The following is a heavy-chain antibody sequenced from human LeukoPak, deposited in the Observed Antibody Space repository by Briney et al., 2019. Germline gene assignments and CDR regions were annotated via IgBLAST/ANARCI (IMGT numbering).Heavy chain of an antibody. Sequence: PGGSLRLSCAASGFTFSRYDMHWVRQDTGRGLEWVSAIGTAGDTYYPGSVKGRFTISRENAKNSLYLQMNSLRAEDTAVYYCVRDTAVAAKFGNWHFGLWGRGTLVTVSS. D-gene: IGHD6-19*01. CDR1: GFTFSRYD. CDR3: VRDTAVAAKFGNWHFGL. J-gene: IGHJ2*01. V-gene: IGHV3-13*01. CDR2: IGTAGDT.